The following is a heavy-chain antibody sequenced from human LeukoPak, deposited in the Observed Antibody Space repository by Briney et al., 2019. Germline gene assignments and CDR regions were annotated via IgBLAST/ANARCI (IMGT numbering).Heavy chain of an antibody. Sequence: PGGSLRLSCAASGFTFSSYSMNWVRQAPGKGLEWVSSITSSSSYIYYADSVKGRFTISRDNAKNSLYLQMNSLRAEDTAVCYCAPSTYSGSPPFDYWGQGTLVTVSS. CDR1: GFTFSSYS. D-gene: IGHD1-26*01. V-gene: IGHV3-21*01. CDR3: APSTYSGSPPFDY. CDR2: ITSSSSYI. J-gene: IGHJ4*02.